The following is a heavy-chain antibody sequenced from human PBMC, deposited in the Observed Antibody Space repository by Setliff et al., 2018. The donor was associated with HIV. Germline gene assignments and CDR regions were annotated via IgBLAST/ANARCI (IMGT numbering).Heavy chain of an antibody. V-gene: IGHV1-46*01. D-gene: IGHD6-6*01. CDR1: GYTFTSYY. Sequence: ASVKVSCKASGYTFTSYYIHWVRQAPGQGLEWMGRINPSGGSTSYAQKFQGRVTMTRDTSTSTVYMELNSLRVEDTAVYYCANSPARPPFDCWGQGALVTVSS. J-gene: IGHJ4*02. CDR2: INPSGGST. CDR3: ANSPARPPFDC.